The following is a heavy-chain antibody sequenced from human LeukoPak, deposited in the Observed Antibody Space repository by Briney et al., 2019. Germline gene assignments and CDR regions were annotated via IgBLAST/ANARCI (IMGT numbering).Heavy chain of an antibody. V-gene: IGHV1-69*04. J-gene: IGHJ4*02. CDR3: ARDGGHCSSRTCYNWSDY. CDR2: IIPLVDIT. Sequence: GASVKVSCKASGDTFSIYGINWVRQAPGQGLEWMGRIIPLVDITNYAQKFQDRVTITADRSTSTAYMELSSLRSEDTAVYYCARDGGHCSSRTCYNWSDYWGQGTLVTVSS. D-gene: IGHD2-2*02. CDR1: GDTFSIYG.